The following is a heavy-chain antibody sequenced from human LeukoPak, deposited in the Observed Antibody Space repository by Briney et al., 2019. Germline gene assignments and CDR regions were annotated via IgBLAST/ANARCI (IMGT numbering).Heavy chain of an antibody. J-gene: IGHJ5*02. D-gene: IGHD3-10*01. CDR1: GFTFSSYS. Sequence: GGSLRLSCAASGFTFSSYSMNWVRQAPGKGLEWVSSISSSSSYIYYADSVKGRFTISRDNAKNSLYLQMNSLRAEDTAVYYCAREKRYYYGSGSYSNWFDPWGQGTLVTVSS. CDR2: ISSSSSYI. CDR3: AREKRYYYGSGSYSNWFDP. V-gene: IGHV3-21*01.